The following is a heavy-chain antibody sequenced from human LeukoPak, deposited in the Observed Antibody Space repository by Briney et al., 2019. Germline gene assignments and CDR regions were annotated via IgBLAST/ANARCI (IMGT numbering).Heavy chain of an antibody. Sequence: PGGSLRLSCAASGFTFSSYEMNWVRQAPGKGLEWVSYISSSGSTIYYADSVKGRFTIPRDNAKNSLYLQMNSLRAEDTAVYYCARQTSSSWYGDNWFDPRGQGTLVTVSS. D-gene: IGHD6-13*01. CDR3: ARQTSSSWYGDNWFDP. CDR1: GFTFSSYE. V-gene: IGHV3-48*03. J-gene: IGHJ5*02. CDR2: ISSSGSTI.